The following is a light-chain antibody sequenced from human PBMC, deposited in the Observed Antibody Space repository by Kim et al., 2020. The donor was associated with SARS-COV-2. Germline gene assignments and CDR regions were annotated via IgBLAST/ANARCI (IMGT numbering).Light chain of an antibody. CDR1: EGISEY. CDR2: TSS. V-gene: IGKV1-39*01. CDR3: QQTSSSPYT. J-gene: IGKJ2*01. Sequence: SASVGGGVTITCRASEGISEYLTWYQQKPGTAPKLLINTSSNVQNGVPSRFSGSGSGTDFTLTITNLQPEDSATYYCQQTSSSPYTFGQGTKLEI.